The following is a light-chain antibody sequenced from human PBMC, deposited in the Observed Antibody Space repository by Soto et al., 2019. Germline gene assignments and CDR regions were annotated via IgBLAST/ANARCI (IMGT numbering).Light chain of an antibody. Sequence: DIVLTQSPFTLSASSGESATLSCRASQSVNSDLAWYQQKPGQAPTLLIYGAYIRAVGIPARFSGSGSGAEFTLTIRSLQSEDFALYFCQQYNDWSRTFGQGTKVEIK. CDR1: QSVNSD. CDR3: QQYNDWSRT. V-gene: IGKV3-15*01. CDR2: GAY. J-gene: IGKJ1*01.